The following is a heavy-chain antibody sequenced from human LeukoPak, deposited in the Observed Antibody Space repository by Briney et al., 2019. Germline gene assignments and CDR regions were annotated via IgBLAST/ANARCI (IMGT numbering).Heavy chain of an antibody. CDR3: ARARRDGYNPGAY. J-gene: IGHJ4*02. CDR2: INSDGSST. Sequence: HLGGSLRLSCAASGFTFSSYWMHWVRQAPGKGLVWVSRINSDGSSTTYADSAKGRFTISRDNAKNSLYLQMNSLRAEDTAVYYCARARRDGYNPGAYWGQGTLVTVSS. D-gene: IGHD5-24*01. V-gene: IGHV3-74*01. CDR1: GFTFSSYW.